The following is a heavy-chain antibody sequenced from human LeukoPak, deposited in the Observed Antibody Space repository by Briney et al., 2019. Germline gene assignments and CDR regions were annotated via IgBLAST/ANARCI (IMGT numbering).Heavy chain of an antibody. CDR2: ISGSGGST. CDR3: AKDQSGYDTYDY. V-gene: IGHV3-23*01. CDR1: GLTFSSYA. Sequence: GGSLRLSCAASGLTFSSYAMSWVRQAPGKGLEWVSAISGSGGSTYYADSVKGRFTISRDNSKNTLYLQMNSLRAEDTAVYYCAKDQSGYDTYDYWGQGTLVTVSS. J-gene: IGHJ4*02. D-gene: IGHD5-12*01.